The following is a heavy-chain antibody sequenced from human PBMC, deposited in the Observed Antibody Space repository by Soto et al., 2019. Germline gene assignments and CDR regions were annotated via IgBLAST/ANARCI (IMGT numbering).Heavy chain of an antibody. CDR3: ARDDYGDYVYYYYYGMDV. V-gene: IGHV1-3*01. Sequence: AASVKVSCKASGYTFTSYAMHWVRQAPGQRLEWMGWINAGNGNTKYSQKFQGRVTITRDTSASTAYMELSSLRSEDTAVYYCARDDYGDYVYYYYYGMDVWGQGTTVTVSS. J-gene: IGHJ6*02. D-gene: IGHD4-17*01. CDR2: INAGNGNT. CDR1: GYTFTSYA.